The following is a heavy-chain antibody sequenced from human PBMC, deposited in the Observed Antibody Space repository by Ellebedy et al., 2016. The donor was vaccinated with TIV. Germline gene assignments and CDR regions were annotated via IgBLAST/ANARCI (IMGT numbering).Heavy chain of an antibody. CDR3: ARRTQSTSYYDSSVGAYFDY. J-gene: IGHJ4*02. V-gene: IGHV3-21*01. D-gene: IGHD3-22*01. Sequence: GESLKISXAASGFTFSSYSMNWVRQAPGKGLEWVSSISSSSSYIYYADSVKGRFTISRDNAKNSLYLQMNSLRAEDTAVYYCARRTQSTSYYDSSVGAYFDYWGQGTLVTVSS. CDR2: ISSSSSYI. CDR1: GFTFSSYS.